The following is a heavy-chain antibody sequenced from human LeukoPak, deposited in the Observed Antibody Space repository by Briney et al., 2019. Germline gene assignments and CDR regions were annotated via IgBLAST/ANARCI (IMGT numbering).Heavy chain of an antibody. D-gene: IGHD3-22*01. J-gene: IGHJ1*01. CDR1: GGTFSSYA. CDR2: FDPEDGET. V-gene: IGHV1-24*01. Sequence: ASVKVSCKASGGTFSSYAISWVRQAPGKGLEWMGGFDPEDGETIYAQKFQGRVTMTEDTSTDTAYMELSSLRSEDTAVYYCATGYYLDVEYFQHWGQGTLVTVSS. CDR3: ATGYYLDVEYFQH.